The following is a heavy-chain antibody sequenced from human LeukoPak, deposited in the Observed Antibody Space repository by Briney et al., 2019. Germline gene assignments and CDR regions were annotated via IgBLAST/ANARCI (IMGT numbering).Heavy chain of an antibody. V-gene: IGHV1-3*01. Sequence: ASVKVSCKASGGIFSNYAISWVRQAPGQRLEWMGWINAGNGNTKYSQKFQGRVTITRDTSASTAYMELSSLRSEDTAVYYCARAPPVSGYDFFDYWGQGTLVTVSS. J-gene: IGHJ4*02. CDR1: GGIFSNYA. CDR3: ARAPPVSGYDFFDY. D-gene: IGHD5-12*01. CDR2: INAGNGNT.